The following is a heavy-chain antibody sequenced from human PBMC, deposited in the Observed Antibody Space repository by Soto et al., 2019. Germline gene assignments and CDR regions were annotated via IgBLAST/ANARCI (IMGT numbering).Heavy chain of an antibody. J-gene: IGHJ4*02. V-gene: IGHV3-30-3*01. CDR2: ISYDGSNK. Sequence: QVQLVESGGGVVQPGRSLRLSCAASGFTFSSYAMHWDRQAPGKGLEWVAVISYDGSNKYYADSVKGRFTISRDNSKNTLYLQMNSLRAEDTAVYYCARRDGGGSSSPFGYWGQGTLVTVSS. CDR3: ARRDGGGSSSPFGY. D-gene: IGHD6-6*01. CDR1: GFTFSSYA.